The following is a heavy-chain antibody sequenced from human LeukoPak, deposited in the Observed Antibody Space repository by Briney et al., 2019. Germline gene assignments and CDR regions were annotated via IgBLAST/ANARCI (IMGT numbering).Heavy chain of an antibody. CDR2: MNPKSGNT. CDR3: ARVKTYYFDSSGWNDAFDM. D-gene: IGHD3-22*01. CDR1: GYTFTSYD. Sequence: ASVKVSCKASGYTFTSYDINWVRQATGQGLEWMGWMNPKSGNTGSAQKFQGRVSMTRNTSTSTAYMELSSLRSEDTAVYYCARVKTYYFDSSGWNDAFDMWGQGTMVTVSS. V-gene: IGHV1-8*01. J-gene: IGHJ3*02.